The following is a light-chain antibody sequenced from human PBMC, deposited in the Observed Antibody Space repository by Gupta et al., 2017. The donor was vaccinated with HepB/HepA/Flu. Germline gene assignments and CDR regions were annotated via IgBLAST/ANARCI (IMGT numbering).Light chain of an antibody. CDR1: SSNIGAGHG. Sequence: QSVLTQPPPVSGAPGQRVTIPCTGTSSNIGAGHGVHWYQQLPGRAPKLVIHDNNNRPSGVPDRFSGSKSGTSASLAITGLQAEDESDYYCQSFDNNLGAWVFGGGTKLTVL. CDR2: DNN. V-gene: IGLV1-40*01. CDR3: QSFDNNLGAWV. J-gene: IGLJ3*02.